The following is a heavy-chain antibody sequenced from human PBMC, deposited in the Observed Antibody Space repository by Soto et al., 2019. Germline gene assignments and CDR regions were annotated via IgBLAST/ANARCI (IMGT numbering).Heavy chain of an antibody. V-gene: IGHV1-69*12. Sequence: QVQLVQSGAEAKKPGSSVKVSCKASGGTFSSYAISWVRQAPGQGLEWMGGIIPIFGTANYAQKFQGRVTITADESTSTAYMELSSLRSEDTAVYYCARDPMTTDTPADAFDIWGQGTMVTVSS. CDR2: IIPIFGTA. CDR3: ARDPMTTDTPADAFDI. CDR1: GGTFSSYA. D-gene: IGHD1-1*01. J-gene: IGHJ3*02.